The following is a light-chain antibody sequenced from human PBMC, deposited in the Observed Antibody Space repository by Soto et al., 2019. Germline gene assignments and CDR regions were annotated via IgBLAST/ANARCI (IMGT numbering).Light chain of an antibody. V-gene: IGKV3-15*01. CDR2: GTS. CDR3: QQRSNWPKT. Sequence: EIVMTQSPVTLSVSPGERATLSCRASQNISRSLAWYQQKPGQGPSLLIYGTSTRAGGVPARFSGGGSGTDFTLTISSLEPEDFAVYYCQQRSNWPKTFGQGPRWIS. J-gene: IGKJ1*01. CDR1: QNISRS.